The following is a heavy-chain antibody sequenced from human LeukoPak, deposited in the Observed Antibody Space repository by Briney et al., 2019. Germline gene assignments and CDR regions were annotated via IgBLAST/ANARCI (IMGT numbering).Heavy chain of an antibody. J-gene: IGHJ4*02. CDR3: TRGGVDY. CDR1: GFTFSSYG. Sequence: GRSLRLSCAASGFTFSSYGMHWVRQAPGKGLEWVAVISYDGSNKYYADSVKGRFTISRDNAKNTLYLHMDSLRAEDTAVYFCTRGGVDYWGQGTLVTVSS. CDR2: ISYDGSNK. V-gene: IGHV3-30*03. D-gene: IGHD3-10*01.